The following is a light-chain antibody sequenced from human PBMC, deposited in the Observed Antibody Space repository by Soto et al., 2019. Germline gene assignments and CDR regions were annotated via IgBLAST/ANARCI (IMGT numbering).Light chain of an antibody. CDR1: GGDVGVYDY. CDR2: DVN. Sequence: QSALTQPASVSGPPAQWITMPCLGTGGDVGVYDYVSWYQQHPGKAPKVIIYDVNNRPSGVSSRFSGSKSGNTASLTISGLQAEDEAEYFCSSYTSTTNIYVFGSGTKVTVL. V-gene: IGLV2-14*03. CDR3: SSYTSTTNIYV. J-gene: IGLJ1*01.